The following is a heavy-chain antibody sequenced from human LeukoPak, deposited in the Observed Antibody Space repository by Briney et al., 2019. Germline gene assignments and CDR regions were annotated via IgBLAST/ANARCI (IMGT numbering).Heavy chain of an antibody. J-gene: IGHJ3*02. CDR2: INPNSGGT. D-gene: IGHD1-7*01. Sequence: ASVKVSCKASGYTFTGYYMHWVRQAPGQGLEWMGWINPNSGGTNYAQKFQGRVTMTRDTSISTAYMELSRLRSDDTAVYYCARGGRPRKVFGITGTTGTFDIWGQGTMVTVSS. V-gene: IGHV1-2*02. CDR3: ARGGRPRKVFGITGTTGTFDI. CDR1: GYTFTGYY.